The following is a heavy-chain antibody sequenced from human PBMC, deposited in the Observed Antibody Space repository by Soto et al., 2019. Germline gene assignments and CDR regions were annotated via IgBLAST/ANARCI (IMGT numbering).Heavy chain of an antibody. J-gene: IGHJ6*02. V-gene: IGHV1-69*13. Sequence: ASVKVSCKASGGTFSSYAISWVRQAPGQGLEWMGGIIPIFGTANYAQKFQGRVTITADESTSTAYMELSSLRSEDTAVYYCAVESSVATTRKEPNYYYYYGMDVWGQGTTVTVSS. D-gene: IGHD5-12*01. CDR3: AVESSVATTRKEPNYYYYYGMDV. CDR1: GGTFSSYA. CDR2: IIPIFGTA.